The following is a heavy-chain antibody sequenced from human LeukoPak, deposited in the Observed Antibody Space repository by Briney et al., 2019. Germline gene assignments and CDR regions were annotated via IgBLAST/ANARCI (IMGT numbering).Heavy chain of an antibody. CDR3: ARAMSRRSSWYSGTPIDY. CDR1: GYTFTSYD. CDR2: MNPNSGNT. V-gene: IGHV1-8*01. J-gene: IGHJ4*02. Sequence: ASVKVSCKASGYTFTSYDINWVRQATGQGLEWMGWMNPNSGNTGYAQKFQGRVTMTRNTSISTAYMELSSLRSEDTAVYYCARAMSRRSSWYSGTPIDYWGQGTLVTVSS. D-gene: IGHD6-13*01.